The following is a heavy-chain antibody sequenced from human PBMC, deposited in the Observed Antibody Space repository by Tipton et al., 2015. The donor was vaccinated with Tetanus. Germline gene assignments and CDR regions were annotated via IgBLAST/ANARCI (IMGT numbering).Heavy chain of an antibody. CDR3: ARDQEMATIKGFDY. CDR1: GYSFTSYW. V-gene: IGHV3-33*01. CDR2: IWYDGSNK. J-gene: IGHJ4*02. D-gene: IGHD5-24*01. Sequence: QLVQSGAEVKKPGESLRISCKGSGYSFTSYWISWVRQMPGKGLEWVAVIWYDGSNKYYADSVKGRFTISRDNSKNTLYLQMNSLRAEDTAVYYCARDQEMATIKGFDYWGQGTLVTVSS.